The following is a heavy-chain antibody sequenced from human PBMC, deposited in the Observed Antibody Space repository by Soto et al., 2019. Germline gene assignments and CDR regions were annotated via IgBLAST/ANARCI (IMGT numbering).Heavy chain of an antibody. D-gene: IGHD3-10*01. J-gene: IGHJ4*02. V-gene: IGHV3-23*01. Sequence: GGSLRLSCAASGFIFSNYAMFWFRQAPGKGLEWVSTIYAAGEGKKYAGSVKGRFTISRDNSRDTLFLQMDSLRVEDTAIYFCAKDLIRGDGYEDPDYWGQGALVTVSS. CDR3: AKDLIRGDGYEDPDY. CDR1: GFIFSNYA. CDR2: IYAAGEGK.